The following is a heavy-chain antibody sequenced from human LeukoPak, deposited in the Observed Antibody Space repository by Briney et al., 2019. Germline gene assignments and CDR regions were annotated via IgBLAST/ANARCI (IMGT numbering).Heavy chain of an antibody. CDR3: GKKTGYSSGWYLES. CDR2: ISRGGDDV. Sequence: GGSLRLSCAASGFTVSSNYMSWVRQAPGKGLEWVSGISRGGDDVYYVDSVKGRFIISRDNSKNTLYLQMNSLRAEDAAVYYCGKKTGYSSGWYLESWGQGTLVTVSS. V-gene: IGHV3-23*01. J-gene: IGHJ4*02. D-gene: IGHD6-19*01. CDR1: GFTVSSNY.